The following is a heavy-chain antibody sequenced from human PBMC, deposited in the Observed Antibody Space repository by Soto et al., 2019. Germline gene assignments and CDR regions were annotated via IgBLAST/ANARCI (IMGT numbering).Heavy chain of an antibody. Sequence: SETLSLTCAVSGGSISSSNWWSWVRQPPGKGLEWIGEIYHSGSTNYNPSLKSRVTISVDKSKNQFSLKLSSVTAADTAVYYGASRAHIDAQGGYNTIFDYGGQGTLVTVSP. V-gene: IGHV4-4*02. J-gene: IGHJ4*02. D-gene: IGHD5-12*01. CDR1: GGSISSSNW. CDR2: IYHSGST. CDR3: ASRAHIDAQGGYNTIFDY.